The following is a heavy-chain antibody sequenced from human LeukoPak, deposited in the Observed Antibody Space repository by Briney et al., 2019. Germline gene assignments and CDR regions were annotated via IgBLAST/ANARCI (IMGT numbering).Heavy chain of an antibody. D-gene: IGHD2-2*01. V-gene: IGHV1-2*02. CDR1: GYTFTGYY. CDR3: ASNSNCSSTSCYRTPYYYYGMDV. Sequence: ASVKVSCKASGYTFTGYYMHWVRQAPGQGLEWMGWINPNSGGTNYAQKFQGRVTMTRDTSISTAYMELRSLRSDDTAVYYCASNSNCSSTSCYRTPYYYYGMDVWGQGTTVTVSS. CDR2: INPNSGGT. J-gene: IGHJ6*02.